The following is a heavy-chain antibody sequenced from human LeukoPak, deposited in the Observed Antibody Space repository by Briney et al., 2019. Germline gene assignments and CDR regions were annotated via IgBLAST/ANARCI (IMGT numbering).Heavy chain of an antibody. V-gene: IGHV3-23*01. CDR2: ISGSGGST. Sequence: GGSLRLSCAASGFSFNSYAMSWVRQAPGKGLEWVSSISGSGGSTFYSNSVKGRFTISRDNSKNMLYLQMNSLRAEDTAVYYCVRDNSGSVVRGVLQYWGQGTLVTVSS. J-gene: IGHJ4*02. CDR3: VRDNSGSVVRGVLQY. D-gene: IGHD3-10*01. CDR1: GFSFNSYA.